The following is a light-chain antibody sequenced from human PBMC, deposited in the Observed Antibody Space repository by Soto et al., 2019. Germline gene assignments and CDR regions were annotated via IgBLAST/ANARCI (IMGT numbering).Light chain of an antibody. J-gene: IGKJ5*01. V-gene: IGKV4-1*01. CDR1: QSVLYSSKNKNY. CDR2: WAS. CDR3: QQYYSTPFT. Sequence: DIVMTQSPDSLAVSLGERATINCKSSQSVLYSSKNKNYLAWYQQKPGQPPKLLIYWASTRESGVPDRFSGSGSGTDFTLTISSLQAEDVEVYYCQQYYSTPFTFGQGTRLEIK.